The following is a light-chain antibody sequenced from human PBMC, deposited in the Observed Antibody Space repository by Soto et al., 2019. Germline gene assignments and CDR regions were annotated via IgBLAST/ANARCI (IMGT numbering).Light chain of an antibody. J-gene: IGKJ2*01. Sequence: EMVLAQSPATLSLSPGERATLSCSASQDMSNFLAWYQQRPGQAPRLLIYDASNRATGIPARFSGSGSGTDFTITIVGLEPEDFAIYYCQQRASWPPFTFGQGTKLEV. V-gene: IGKV3-11*01. CDR3: QQRASWPPFT. CDR2: DAS. CDR1: QDMSNF.